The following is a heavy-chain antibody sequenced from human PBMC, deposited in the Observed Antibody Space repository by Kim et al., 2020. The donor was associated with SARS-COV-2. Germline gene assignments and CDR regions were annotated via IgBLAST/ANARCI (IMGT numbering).Heavy chain of an antibody. V-gene: IGHV3-33*01. CDR3: AREGVRGVIRYFDY. J-gene: IGHJ4*02. D-gene: IGHD3-10*01. Sequence: ADSVKSRFTISRDNSKNTLDLQMNSLRAEDTAVYYCAREGVRGVIRYFDYWGQGTLVTVSS.